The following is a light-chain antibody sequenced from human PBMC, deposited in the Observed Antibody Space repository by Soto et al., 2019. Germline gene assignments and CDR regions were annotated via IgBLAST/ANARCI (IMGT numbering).Light chain of an antibody. V-gene: IGKV3-11*01. CDR1: QYIGGY. Sequence: EIVLTQSPATLSLSPGERATLSCRASQYIGGYLAWYQLRPGQGPRLLIFDAASRATGIPDRVSGSGSGTDSTLTISRLEPEDFAVYYCQQRASWPLTFGGGTKVDIK. CDR3: QQRASWPLT. CDR2: DAA. J-gene: IGKJ4*01.